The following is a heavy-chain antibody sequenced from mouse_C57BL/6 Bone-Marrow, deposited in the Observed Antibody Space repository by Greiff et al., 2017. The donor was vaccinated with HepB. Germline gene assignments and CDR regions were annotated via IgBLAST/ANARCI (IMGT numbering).Heavy chain of an antibody. J-gene: IGHJ2*01. D-gene: IGHD1-3*01. CDR3: TTLFFSSPYYFDY. CDR1: GFNIKDDY. CDR2: IDPENGDT. Sequence: VQLQQSGAELVRPGASVKLSCTASGFNIKDDYMHWVKQRPEQGLEWIGWIDPENGDTEYASKFQGKATITADTSSNTAYLQLSSLTSEDTAVYYCTTLFFSSPYYFDYWGQGTTVTVSS. V-gene: IGHV14-4*01.